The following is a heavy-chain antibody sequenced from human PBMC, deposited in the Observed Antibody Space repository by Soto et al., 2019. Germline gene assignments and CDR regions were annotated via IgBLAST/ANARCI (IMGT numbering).Heavy chain of an antibody. D-gene: IGHD6-13*01. V-gene: IGHV3-7*04. CDR3: ARVRGYSSSWFYFDS. CDR1: GFRVSSDW. Sequence: GGSLRLSCAACGFRVSSDWMSWVRQAPGKGLEWVANIKQDGSEKYYADSVKGRFTISRDNAKNSLYLQMNSLRAEDTAVYYCARVRGYSSSWFYFDSWGQGTLVTVSS. J-gene: IGHJ4*02. CDR2: IKQDGSEK.